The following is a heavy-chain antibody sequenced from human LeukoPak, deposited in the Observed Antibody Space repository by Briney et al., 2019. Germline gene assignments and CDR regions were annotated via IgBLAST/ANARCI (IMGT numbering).Heavy chain of an antibody. CDR1: GYTFTDYS. D-gene: IGHD3-16*01. Sequence: GASVKVSCKASGYTFTDYSITWVRQAPGQGLEWMGWISVYNGHTDYPQKVQGRVTMTTDTSTSTAYMELRSLRSDDTAVYYCARDQGDYVWGSFPVPLGYWGQGTLVTVSS. J-gene: IGHJ4*02. CDR2: ISVYNGHT. CDR3: ARDQGDYVWGSFPVPLGY. V-gene: IGHV1-18*01.